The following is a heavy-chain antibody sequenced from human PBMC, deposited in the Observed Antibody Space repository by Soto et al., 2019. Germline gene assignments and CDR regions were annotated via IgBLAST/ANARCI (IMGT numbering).Heavy chain of an antibody. CDR1: AGSISTINYY. V-gene: IGHV4-31*03. CDR2: ISYSGST. Sequence: QVQLQESGPGLVRPSQTLSLTCTVSAGSISTINYYWSWIRQHPEKGLEWIGYISYSGSTFYHSSLKSRVTISLDTSKKQFSLTLTSVTAADTAVYYCARSAQWDGFDPWGQGTMVTFSS. CDR3: ARSAQWDGFDP. D-gene: IGHD2-8*01. J-gene: IGHJ3*01.